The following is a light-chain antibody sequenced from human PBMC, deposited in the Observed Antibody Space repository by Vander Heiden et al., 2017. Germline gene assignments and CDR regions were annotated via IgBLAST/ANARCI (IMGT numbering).Light chain of an antibody. CDR2: AAS. Sequence: DIQMTQSPSSLSASVGDRVTITCQASQDISNYLNWYQQKPGKAPKLLIYAASNLERGAPSRFSGSGSGTDFTLTISSLQPEDIATYYCQQYYNTRLAFGPGTKVDIK. CDR1: QDISNY. J-gene: IGKJ3*01. CDR3: QQYYNTRLA. V-gene: IGKV1-33*01.